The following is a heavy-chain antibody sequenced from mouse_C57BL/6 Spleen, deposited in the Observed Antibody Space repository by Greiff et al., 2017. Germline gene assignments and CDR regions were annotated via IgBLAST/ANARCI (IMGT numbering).Heavy chain of an antibody. D-gene: IGHD2-5*01. V-gene: IGHV1-52*01. CDR1: GYTFTSYW. J-gene: IGHJ4*01. Sequence: QVQLQQPGAELVRPGSSVKLSCKASGYTFTSYWMHWVKQRPIQGLEWIGNIDPSDSETHYNQKFKDKATLTVDKSSSTAYMQLSSLTSEDSAVYYCARPGALAYYSKELYAMDYWGQGTSVTVSS. CDR2: IDPSDSET. CDR3: ARPGALAYYSKELYAMDY.